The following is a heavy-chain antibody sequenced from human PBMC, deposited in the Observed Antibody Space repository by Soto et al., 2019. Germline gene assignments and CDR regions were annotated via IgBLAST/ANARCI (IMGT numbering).Heavy chain of an antibody. CDR1: GGSISSGGYY. CDR2: IYYSGST. D-gene: IGHD3-22*01. Sequence: SETLSLTCTVSGGSISSGGYYWSWIRQHPGKGLEWIGYIYYSGSTYYNPSLKSRVTISVDTSKNQFSLKLSSVTAADTAVYYCARGHYDSSGYYYPDFDYWGQGTLVTVSS. CDR3: ARGHYDSSGYYYPDFDY. J-gene: IGHJ4*02. V-gene: IGHV4-31*03.